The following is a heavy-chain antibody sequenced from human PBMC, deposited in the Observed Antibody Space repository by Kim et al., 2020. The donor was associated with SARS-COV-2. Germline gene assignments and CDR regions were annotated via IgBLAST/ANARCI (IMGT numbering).Heavy chain of an antibody. Sequence: PSLKSRVTIAVDTSKNQFSLKLSSVTAADTAVYYCARGAVAGGAWYFDLWGRGTLVTVSS. J-gene: IGHJ2*01. CDR3: ARGAVAGGAWYFDL. D-gene: IGHD6-19*01. V-gene: IGHV4-34*01.